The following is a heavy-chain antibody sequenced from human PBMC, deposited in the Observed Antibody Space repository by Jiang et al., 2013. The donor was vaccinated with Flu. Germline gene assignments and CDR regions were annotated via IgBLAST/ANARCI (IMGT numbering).Heavy chain of an antibody. J-gene: IGHJ4*02. CDR1: GDTFSSNA. CDR2: IIPIFGTV. Sequence: EVKKPGSSVKVSCKASGDTFSSNAISWVRQAPGQGPEWMGGIIPIFGTVNYAQKFQGRVTITADKPTSTVYMVLSSLRSEDTAMYYCARGPDISAYYYFYWGQGTLITVSP. V-gene: IGHV1-69*06. CDR3: ARGPDISAYYYFY. D-gene: IGHD3-22*01.